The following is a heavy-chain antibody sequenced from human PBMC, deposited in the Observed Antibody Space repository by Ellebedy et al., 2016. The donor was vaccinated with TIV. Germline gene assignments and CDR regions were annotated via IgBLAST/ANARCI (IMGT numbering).Heavy chain of an antibody. Sequence: AASVKVSCKASGYTFTSYFVHWVRQAPGQGLEWMGWISAYNGNTNYAQKLQGRVTMTTDTSTSTAYMELRSLRSDDTAVYYCARYLSAVLYFDYWGQGTLVTVSS. J-gene: IGHJ4*02. D-gene: IGHD6-13*01. CDR3: ARYLSAVLYFDY. CDR2: ISAYNGNT. V-gene: IGHV1-18*04. CDR1: GYTFTSYF.